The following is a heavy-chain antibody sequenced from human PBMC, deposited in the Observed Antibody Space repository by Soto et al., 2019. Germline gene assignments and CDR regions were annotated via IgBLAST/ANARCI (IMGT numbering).Heavy chain of an antibody. CDR3: AREAGYQETIGQQLPDC. CDR1: GFTFYNYG. D-gene: IGHD6-13*01. J-gene: IGHJ4*02. V-gene: IGHV3-33*01. CDR2: IWHDASNK. Sequence: QVQLVESGGGVVQPGGSLRLSCAASGFTFYNYGMHWVRQAPGKGLEWVAGIWHDASNKYYAGSVKGRFTISRDNSKNMLYLQMNSLRDDDTAAYYCAREAGYQETIGQQLPDCWGQGIMVTVSS.